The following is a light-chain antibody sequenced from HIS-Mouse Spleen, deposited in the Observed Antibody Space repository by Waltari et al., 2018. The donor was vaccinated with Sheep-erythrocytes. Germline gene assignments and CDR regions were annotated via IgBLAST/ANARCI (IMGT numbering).Light chain of an antibody. CDR1: PSLVPRDGNTY. J-gene: IGKJ2*01. CDR3: MQGTHWPPYT. CDR2: KVS. V-gene: IGKV2-30*02. Sequence: DVVMTQSPLSLPVTLGQPASISCRSSPSLVPRDGNTYLNWFQQRPGQSPRRLIYKVSNRDSGVPDRFSGSGSGTDFTLKISRVEAEDVGVYYCMQGTHWPPYTFGQGTKLEIK.